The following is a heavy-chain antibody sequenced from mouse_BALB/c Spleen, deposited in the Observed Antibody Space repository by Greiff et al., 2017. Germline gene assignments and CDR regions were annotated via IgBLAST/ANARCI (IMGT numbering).Heavy chain of an antibody. CDR2: ISDGGSYT. Sequence: EVNVVESGGGLVKPGGSLKLSCAASGFTFSDYYMYWVRQTPEKRLEWVATISDGGSYTYYPDSVKGRFTISRDNAKNNLYLQMSSLKSEDTAMYYCAREGDTTVAYWGQGTLVTVSA. D-gene: IGHD1-1*01. CDR3: AREGDTTVAY. J-gene: IGHJ3*01. CDR1: GFTFSDYY. V-gene: IGHV5-4*02.